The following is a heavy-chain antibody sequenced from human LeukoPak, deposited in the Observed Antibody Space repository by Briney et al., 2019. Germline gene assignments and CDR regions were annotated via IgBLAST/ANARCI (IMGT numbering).Heavy chain of an antibody. Sequence: VKPSETLSLTCTVSGGSVSSYYWSWIRQPPGKGLEWIGYIYYSGSNNYNPSLKSRVTISVDTSKKQFSLKLSSVTAADTAVYYCASYSSGWNDAFDIWGQGTMVTVSS. J-gene: IGHJ3*02. D-gene: IGHD6-19*01. CDR2: IYYSGSN. CDR1: GGSVSSYY. V-gene: IGHV4-59*08. CDR3: ASYSSGWNDAFDI.